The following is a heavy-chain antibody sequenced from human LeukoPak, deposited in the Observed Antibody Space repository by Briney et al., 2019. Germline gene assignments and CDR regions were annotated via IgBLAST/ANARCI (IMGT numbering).Heavy chain of an antibody. CDR1: GYTFTSYA. V-gene: IGHV7-4-1*02. CDR3: AREAPGYSSSWYLSY. CDR2: INTNTGNP. Sequence: ASVKVSCKASGYTFTSYAMNWVRQAPGQGLEWMGWINTNTGNPTYAQGFTGRFVFSLDTSVSTAYLQISSLKADDTAVYYCAREAPGYSSSWYLSYWGQGTLVTVSS. J-gene: IGHJ4*02. D-gene: IGHD6-13*01.